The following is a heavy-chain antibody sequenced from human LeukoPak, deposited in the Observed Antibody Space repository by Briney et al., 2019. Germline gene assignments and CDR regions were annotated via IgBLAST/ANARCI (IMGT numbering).Heavy chain of an antibody. CDR2: INPSGGST. D-gene: IGHD2-8*01. CDR1: GYTFTSYY. CDR3: ARDWRITVEHLNNGVCHPFRY. Sequence: ASVKVSCKASGYTFTSYYMHWVRQAPGQGPEWMGIINPSGGSTSYAQKFQGRVTMTRDTSTSTVYMELSSLRSEDTAVYYCARDWRITVEHLNNGVCHPFRYWGQGTLVTVSS. J-gene: IGHJ4*02. V-gene: IGHV1-46*01.